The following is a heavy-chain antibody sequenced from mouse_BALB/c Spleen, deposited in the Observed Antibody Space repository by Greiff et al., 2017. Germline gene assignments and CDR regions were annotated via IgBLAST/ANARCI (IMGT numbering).Heavy chain of an antibody. CDR2: INPSSGYT. V-gene: IGHV1-4*02. J-gene: IGHJ1*01. D-gene: IGHD1-1*01. CDR3: ARNYGYWYFDV. CDR1: GYTFTSYT. Sequence: QVQLQQSAAELARPGASVKMSCKASGYTFTSYTMHWVKQRPGQGLEWIGYINPSSGYTEYNQKFKDKTTLTADKSSSTAYMQLSSLTSEDSAVYYCARNYGYWYFDVWGAGTTVTVSS.